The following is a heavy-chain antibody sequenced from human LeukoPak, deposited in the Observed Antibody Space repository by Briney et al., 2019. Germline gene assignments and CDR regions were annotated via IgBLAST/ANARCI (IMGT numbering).Heavy chain of an antibody. Sequence: SVKVSCKASGYTFTSYGISWVRQAPGQGLEWMGWISAYNGNTNYAQKLQGRVTMTTDTSTSTAYMELRSLRADDTAVYYCARDEYDFWSGYYYMDVWGKGTTVTVSS. CDR1: GYTFTSYG. CDR2: ISAYNGNT. J-gene: IGHJ6*03. V-gene: IGHV1-18*01. D-gene: IGHD3-3*01. CDR3: ARDEYDFWSGYYYMDV.